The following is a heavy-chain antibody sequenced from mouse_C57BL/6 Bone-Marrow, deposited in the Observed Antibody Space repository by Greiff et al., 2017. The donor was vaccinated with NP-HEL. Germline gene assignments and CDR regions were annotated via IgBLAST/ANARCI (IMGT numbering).Heavy chain of an antibody. CDR2: IRNKANGYTT. Sequence: DVKLVESGGGLVQPGGSLSLSCAASGFTFTDYYMSWVRQPPGKALEWLGFIRNKANGYTTEYSASVKGRFTISRDNSQSILYLQMNALRAEDSATYYCARNYYGSAWLAYWGQGTLVPVSA. J-gene: IGHJ3*01. CDR3: ARNYYGSAWLAY. D-gene: IGHD1-1*01. CDR1: GFTFTDYY. V-gene: IGHV7-3*01.